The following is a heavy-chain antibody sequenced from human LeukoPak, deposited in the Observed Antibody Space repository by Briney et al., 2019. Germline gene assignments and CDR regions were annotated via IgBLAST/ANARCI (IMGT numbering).Heavy chain of an antibody. V-gene: IGHV3-21*01. CDR2: ISSSSSHI. Sequence: PGGSLRLSCAASGFTFSSYSMNWVRQAPGKGLEWVSSISSSSSHIYYADSVKGRFTISRDNAKNSLYLQMNSLRAEGTAVYYCARGSSNENFDYWGQGTLVTVSS. CDR3: ARGSSNENFDY. CDR1: GFTFSSYS. D-gene: IGHD4-11*01. J-gene: IGHJ4*02.